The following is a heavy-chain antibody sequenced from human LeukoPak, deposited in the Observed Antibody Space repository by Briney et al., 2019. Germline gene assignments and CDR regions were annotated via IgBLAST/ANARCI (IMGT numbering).Heavy chain of an antibody. CDR1: GFTFSSYG. V-gene: IGHV3-30*02. D-gene: IGHD3-22*01. Sequence: TGESLRLSCAASGFTFSSYGMHWVRQAPGKGLEWVTFIQYDGSNKYYADSVKGRFTISRDNSKNTLYLQMSSLRAEDTAVYYCAKGLFIPSLDAFDIWGQGTMVTVSS. CDR3: AKGLFIPSLDAFDI. CDR2: IQYDGSNK. J-gene: IGHJ3*02.